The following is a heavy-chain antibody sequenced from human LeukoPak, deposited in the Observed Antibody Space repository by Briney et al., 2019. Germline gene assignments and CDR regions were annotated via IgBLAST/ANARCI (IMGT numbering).Heavy chain of an antibody. CDR2: IIPNSGAT. CDR3: ARGAAGGLDY. CDR1: GYTFTGND. V-gene: IGHV1-2*06. J-gene: IGHJ4*02. D-gene: IGHD3-10*01. Sequence: GASVKVSCKASGYTFTGNDIHWVRQAPGQGLEWMGRIIPNSGATNYAPKFQGRVTVTRATSISTAYMEVSRLRSEDTAVYYCARGAAGGLDYWGQGTLVTVSS.